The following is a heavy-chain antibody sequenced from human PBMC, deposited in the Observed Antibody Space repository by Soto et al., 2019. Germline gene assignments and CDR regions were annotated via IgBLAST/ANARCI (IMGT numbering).Heavy chain of an antibody. CDR2: INAGNGNT. CDR3: ARVLYYYGSGSYYGY. V-gene: IGHV1-3*01. D-gene: IGHD3-10*01. Sequence: QVQLVQSGAEVKKPGASVKVSCKASGYTFTSYAMHWVRQAPGQRLEWMGWINAGNGNTKYSQKFQGRVTITRDTSASTAYMELSSLRSEDTAVYYCARVLYYYGSGSYYGYWGQGTLVTVSS. J-gene: IGHJ4*02. CDR1: GYTFTSYA.